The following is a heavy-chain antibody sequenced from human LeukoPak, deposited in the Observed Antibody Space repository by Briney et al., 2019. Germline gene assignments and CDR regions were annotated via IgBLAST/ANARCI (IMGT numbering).Heavy chain of an antibody. D-gene: IGHD6-19*01. Sequence: PWGSLRLSCAASGFTFSSYGMHWVRQAPGKGLEWVAFIRYDGSNKYYADSVKGRFTISRDNSKNTLYLQMNSLRAEDTAVYYCAKDPAGYSSGWNGGYYYMDVWGKGTTVTVSS. CDR3: AKDPAGYSSGWNGGYYYMDV. V-gene: IGHV3-30*02. CDR2: IRYDGSNK. CDR1: GFTFSSYG. J-gene: IGHJ6*03.